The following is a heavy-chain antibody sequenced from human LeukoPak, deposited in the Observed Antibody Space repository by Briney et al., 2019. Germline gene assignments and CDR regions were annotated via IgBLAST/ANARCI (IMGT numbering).Heavy chain of an antibody. Sequence: PGGSLRLSCAASGFTFSSYGMHWVRQAPGKGLEWVAFIRYDGSNKYYADSVKGRFTISRDNSKNTLYLQMNSLRAEDTAVYYCANDVVGATPIPYWGQGTLVTVSS. D-gene: IGHD1-26*01. J-gene: IGHJ4*02. V-gene: IGHV3-30*02. CDR3: ANDVVGATPIPY. CDR1: GFTFSSYG. CDR2: IRYDGSNK.